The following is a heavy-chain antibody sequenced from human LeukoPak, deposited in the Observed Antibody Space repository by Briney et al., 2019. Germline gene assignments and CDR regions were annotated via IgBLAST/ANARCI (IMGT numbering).Heavy chain of an antibody. V-gene: IGHV3-74*01. CDR1: GFTFSRYW. CDR2: IKSDGST. J-gene: IGHJ1*01. D-gene: IGHD3-22*01. Sequence: GGSLRLSCAASGFTFSRYWMHWVRQVPGKGLVWVSRIKSDGSTNYADSVKGRFTISRDNAKNTVSLQMNSLRPEDTGVYYCARAPSEIGGYYPEYFRHWGQGTLVTVSS. CDR3: ARAPSEIGGYYPEYFRH.